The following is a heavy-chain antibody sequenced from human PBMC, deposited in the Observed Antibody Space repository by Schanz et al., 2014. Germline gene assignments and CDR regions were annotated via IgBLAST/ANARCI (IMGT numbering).Heavy chain of an antibody. J-gene: IGHJ3*02. CDR3: ARGGGPEDVFDI. CDR1: GGTFSSYT. V-gene: IGHV1-69*02. Sequence: QVQLVQSEAEVKKPGSSVKVPCKASGGTFSSYTISWVRQAPGQGLEWMGRIIPILGIANYAQNFQGRVTITADKSTSTAYMELTSLRSDDTAVYYCARGGGPEDVFDIWGQGTILTVSS. D-gene: IGHD2-15*01. CDR2: IIPILGIA.